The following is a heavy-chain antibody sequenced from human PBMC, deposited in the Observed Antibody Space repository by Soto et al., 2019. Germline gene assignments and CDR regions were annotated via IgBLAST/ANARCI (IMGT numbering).Heavy chain of an antibody. CDR3: ARLACSSASRYTNNAFDI. CDR1: GYTFTSYG. V-gene: IGHV1-18*01. J-gene: IGHJ3*02. Sequence: ASVKVSCKASGYTFTSYGISWVRQSPGQGLEWMGWISAYNGNTNYAQKLQGRATMTTDTSTSTAYMELRSLRSDDTAVYYCARLACSSASRYTNNAFDIWGQGTMVTVAS. CDR2: ISAYNGNT. D-gene: IGHD2-2*02.